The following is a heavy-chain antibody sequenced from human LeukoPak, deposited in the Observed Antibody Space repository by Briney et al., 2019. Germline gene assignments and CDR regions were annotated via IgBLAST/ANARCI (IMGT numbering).Heavy chain of an antibody. D-gene: IGHD3-3*01. J-gene: IGHJ4*02. CDR1: GFTFSDYG. CDR3: ARDGPGGPDITIFGVVIVPRNPFDY. CDR2: ISSDGDTK. Sequence: GGSLRLSCVASGFTFSDYGMHWVRQAPGKGPEWVATISSDGDTKHYADSVRGRFTISRDNAKKSLYLQMNSLRAEDTAVYYCARDGPGGPDITIFGVVIVPRNPFDYWGQGTLVTVSS. V-gene: IGHV3-30*03.